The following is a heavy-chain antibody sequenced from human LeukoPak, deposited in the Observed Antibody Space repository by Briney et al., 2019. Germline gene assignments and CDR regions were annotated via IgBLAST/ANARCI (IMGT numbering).Heavy chain of an antibody. D-gene: IGHD3-10*01. J-gene: IGHJ3*01. CDR1: GFTFSTYG. Sequence: GGSLRLSCAASGFTFSTYGMHWVRQAPGKGLEWVAFIRHDGSSKYYVDSVKGRFTISRDNSKNTLYLQMNSLRAEDTAVYHCANGFGEVWGQGTMVTVSS. V-gene: IGHV3-30*02. CDR3: ANGFGEV. CDR2: IRHDGSSK.